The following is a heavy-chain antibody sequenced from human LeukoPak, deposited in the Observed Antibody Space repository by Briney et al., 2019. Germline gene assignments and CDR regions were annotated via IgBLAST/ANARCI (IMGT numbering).Heavy chain of an antibody. D-gene: IGHD1-26*01. CDR3: AREKWDEDAFDM. V-gene: IGHV3-74*01. CDR2: IGSGGRTK. Sequence: GGSLRLSCAAPGFTFSSYAMSWVRQAPGKGLVWVSRIGSGGRTKNYADSVRGRFTISRDNARNTLYLQMNSLRAEDTAVYYCAREKWDEDAFDMWGQGTMVTVSS. J-gene: IGHJ3*02. CDR1: GFTFSSYA.